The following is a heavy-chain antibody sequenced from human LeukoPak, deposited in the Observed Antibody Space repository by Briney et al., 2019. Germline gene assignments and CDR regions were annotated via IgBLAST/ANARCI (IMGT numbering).Heavy chain of an antibody. CDR1: GNTLTELS. CDR3: ARSLAVAGHFDY. D-gene: IGHD6-19*01. Sequence: ASVKVSCKVSGNTLTELSMHWVRQAPGKGLEWMGGFDPEDGETIYAQKFQGRVTMAEDTSTDTAYMELSSLRSDDTAVYYCARSLAVAGHFDYWGQGTLVTVSS. V-gene: IGHV1-24*01. J-gene: IGHJ4*02. CDR2: FDPEDGET.